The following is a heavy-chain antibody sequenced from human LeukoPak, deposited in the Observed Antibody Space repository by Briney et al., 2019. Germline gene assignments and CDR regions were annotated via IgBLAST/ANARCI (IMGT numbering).Heavy chain of an antibody. Sequence: GGSQRLSCAASGFTSSSYSMNWVRQAPGKGLEWVSSISSSSSYIYYADSVKGRFTISRDNAKNSLYLQMNSLRDEDTGVYYCARPRGCGTSRCNNFDYWGQGTLVTVSS. CDR1: GFTSSSYS. J-gene: IGHJ4*02. D-gene: IGHD2-21*01. CDR3: ARPRGCGTSRCNNFDY. CDR2: ISSSSSYI. V-gene: IGHV3-21*01.